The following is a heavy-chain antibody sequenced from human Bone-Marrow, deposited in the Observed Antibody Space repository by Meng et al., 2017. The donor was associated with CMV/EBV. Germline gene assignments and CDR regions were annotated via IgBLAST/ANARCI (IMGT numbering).Heavy chain of an antibody. CDR2: IYYSGST. J-gene: IGHJ4*02. V-gene: IGHV4-61*01. CDR3: AREGSSAFTVTTFDY. D-gene: IGHD4-17*01. CDR1: GGSVSSGSYY. Sequence: GSLRLSCTVSGGSVSSGSYYWSWIRQPPGKGLEWIGYIYYSGSTNYNPSLKSRVTISVDTSKNQFSLKLSSVTAADTAVYYCAREGSSAFTVTTFDYWGQGTLVTVSS.